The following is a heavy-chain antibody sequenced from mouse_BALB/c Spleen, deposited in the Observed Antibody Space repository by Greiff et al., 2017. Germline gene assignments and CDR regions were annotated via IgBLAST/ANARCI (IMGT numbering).Heavy chain of an antibody. CDR3: TRDYYGSSYPYFDY. CDR1: GYTFTSYW. Sequence: QVQLQQSGAELVRPGASVKLSCKASGYTFTSYWINWVKQRPGQGLEWIGNIYPSDSYTNYNQKFKDKATLTVDNASSTAYMQLRSPTSEDSAVYYCTRDYYGSSYPYFDYWGQGTTLTVSS. V-gene: IGHV1-69*02. CDR2: IYPSDSYT. D-gene: IGHD1-1*01. J-gene: IGHJ2*01.